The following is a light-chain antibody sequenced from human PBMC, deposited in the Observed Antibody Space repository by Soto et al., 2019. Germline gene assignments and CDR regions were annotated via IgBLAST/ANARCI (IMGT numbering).Light chain of an antibody. CDR2: EVS. CDR1: SSDIGGYSY. V-gene: IGLV2-14*01. CDR3: TSYTTSNTLV. Sequence: QSALTQPASVSGSPGQWITISCTGTSSDIGGYSYVSWYQHQPGKAPKLMIYEVSNRPSGVSNGFTGSKSGNTASLTISGLQADDEADYYCTSYTTSNTLVFGGGTKLTVL. J-gene: IGLJ2*01.